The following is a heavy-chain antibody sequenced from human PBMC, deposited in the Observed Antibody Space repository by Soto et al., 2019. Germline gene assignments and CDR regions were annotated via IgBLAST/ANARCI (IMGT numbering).Heavy chain of an antibody. J-gene: IGHJ4*02. CDR3: ARVLTAAFDY. V-gene: IGHV3-7*01. CDR2: IKQEGSEK. D-gene: IGHD2-21*02. CDR1: GFTFSSYW. Sequence: EVQLVESGGGLVQPGGYLRLSCAAYGFTFSSYWMSWVRQAPGKGLEWVANIKQEGSEKFYVDSVKGRFTISRDNAKNSLYLQMNSLRAEDKAVYYCARVLTAAFDYWGQGTLVTVSS.